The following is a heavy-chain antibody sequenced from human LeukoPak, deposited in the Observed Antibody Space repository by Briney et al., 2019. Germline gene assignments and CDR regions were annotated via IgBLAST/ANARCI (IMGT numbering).Heavy chain of an antibody. CDR1: GGSISSGGYY. Sequence: SQTLPLTCTVSGGSISSGGYYWSWIRQHPGKGLEWIGYIYYSGSTYYNPSLKSRVTISVDTSKNQFSLKLSSVTAADTAVYYCARSSPAASFDYWGQGTLVTVPS. J-gene: IGHJ4*02. CDR2: IYYSGST. CDR3: ARSSPAASFDY. D-gene: IGHD2-2*01. V-gene: IGHV4-31*03.